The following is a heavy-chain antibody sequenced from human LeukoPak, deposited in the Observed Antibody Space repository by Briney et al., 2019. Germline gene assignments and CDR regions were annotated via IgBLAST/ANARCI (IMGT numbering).Heavy chain of an antibody. V-gene: IGHV3-33*01. CDR1: GFTFSSYG. J-gene: IGHJ5*02. D-gene: IGHD5-24*01. Sequence: GGSLRLSCAASGFTFSSYGMHWVRQAPGKGLEWVAVIWYDGSNKYYADSVKGRFTIPRDNSKNTLYLQMNSLRAEDTAVYYCARDKRGDGYNYGWFDPWGQGTLVTVSS. CDR2: IWYDGSNK. CDR3: ARDKRGDGYNYGWFDP.